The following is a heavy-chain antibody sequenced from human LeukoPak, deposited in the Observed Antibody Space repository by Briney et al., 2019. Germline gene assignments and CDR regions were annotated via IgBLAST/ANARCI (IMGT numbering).Heavy chain of an antibody. CDR1: GYTFTGYY. D-gene: IGHD3-22*01. CDR2: ISAYNGNT. V-gene: IGHV1-18*04. Sequence: ASVKVSCKASGYTFTGYYMHWVRQAPGQGLEWMGWISAYNGNTNYAQKLQGRVTMTTDTSTSTAYMELRSLRSDDTAVYYCARAADYYDSSVSWGQGTLVTVSS. CDR3: ARAADYYDSSVS. J-gene: IGHJ4*02.